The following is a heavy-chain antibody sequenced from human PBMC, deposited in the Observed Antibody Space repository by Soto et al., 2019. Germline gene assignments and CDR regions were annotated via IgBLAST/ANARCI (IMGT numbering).Heavy chain of an antibody. Sequence: QVQLVESGGGVVQPGRSLRLSCAASGFTFSSYAMHWVRQAPGKGLEWVSVISDDGNNKYYADSVKGRFTISRDNSKNTLYLQMNSLRTEDTAVYYCARVLKWGVETLMDDAMDVWGQGTTVTVSS. J-gene: IGHJ6*02. CDR3: ARVLKWGVETLMDDAMDV. V-gene: IGHV3-30-3*01. CDR1: GFTFSSYA. CDR2: ISDDGNNK. D-gene: IGHD5-18*01.